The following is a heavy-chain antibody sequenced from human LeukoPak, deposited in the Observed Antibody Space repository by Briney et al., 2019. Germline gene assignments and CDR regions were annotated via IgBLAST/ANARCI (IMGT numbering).Heavy chain of an antibody. CDR2: ISYDGSNK. CDR3: ARGRGADYGGNSGYFDY. CDR1: GFTFSSYA. J-gene: IGHJ4*02. D-gene: IGHD4-23*01. Sequence: PGGSLRLSCAASGFTFSSYAMHWVRQAPGKGLEWVAVISYDGSNKYYADSVKGRFTTSRDNSKNTLYLQMNSLRAEDTAVYYCARGRGADYGGNSGYFDYWGQGTLVTVSS. V-gene: IGHV3-30-3*01.